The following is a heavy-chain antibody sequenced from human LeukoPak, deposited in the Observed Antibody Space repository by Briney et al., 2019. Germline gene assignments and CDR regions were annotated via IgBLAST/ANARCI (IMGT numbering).Heavy chain of an antibody. CDR3: ARARVEASSWILPD. Sequence: PSETLSLTCTVSGGSISSGGYYWSWIRQHPGKGLEWIGYIYYSGSTYYNPSLKSRVTISVDTSKNQFSLKLSSVTAADTAVYYCARARVEASSWILPDWGQGTLVTVSS. J-gene: IGHJ4*02. CDR1: GGSISSGGYY. CDR2: IYYSGST. V-gene: IGHV4-31*03. D-gene: IGHD5-12*01.